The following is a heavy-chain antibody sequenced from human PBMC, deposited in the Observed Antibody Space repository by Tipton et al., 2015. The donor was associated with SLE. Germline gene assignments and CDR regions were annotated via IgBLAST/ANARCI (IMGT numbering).Heavy chain of an antibody. CDR3: ARLKDESFDY. CDR1: GGSISSGSYY. V-gene: IGHV4-61*02. Sequence: TLSLTCTVSGGSISSGSYYWSWIRQPAGKGLEWIGRIYTSGSTNYNPSLKSRVTISVDTSKNQFSLKLSSVTAADTAVYYCARLKDESFDYWGQGTLVTVSS. CDR2: IYTSGST. J-gene: IGHJ4*02.